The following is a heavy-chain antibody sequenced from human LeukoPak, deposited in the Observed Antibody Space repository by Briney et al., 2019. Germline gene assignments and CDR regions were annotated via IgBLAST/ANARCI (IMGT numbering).Heavy chain of an antibody. CDR2: ISSSSSYI. V-gene: IGHV3-21*01. CDR3: ARVSDCSGGSCYQFDY. D-gene: IGHD2-15*01. Sequence: PGGSLRLSFAAPGFTFSNYSMNSVRQAPGKGLEWVSSISSSSSYIYYADSVKGRFTISRDNAKNSLYLQMNSLRAEDTAVYYCARVSDCSGGSCYQFDYWGQGTLVTVSS. CDR1: GFTFSNYS. J-gene: IGHJ4*02.